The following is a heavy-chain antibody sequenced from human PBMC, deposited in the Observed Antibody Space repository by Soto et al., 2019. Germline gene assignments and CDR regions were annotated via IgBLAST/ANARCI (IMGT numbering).Heavy chain of an antibody. CDR3: AKNRPTWIQLWSLDY. Sequence: GGSLRLSCAASGFTFSSYAMHWVRQAPGKGLEWVAVISYDGSNMYYADSVKGRFTISRDNSKNTLYLQMNSLRADDTAVYYCAKNRPTWIQLWSLDYWGQGTLVTVS. D-gene: IGHD5-18*01. V-gene: IGHV3-30-3*02. J-gene: IGHJ4*02. CDR2: ISYDGSNM. CDR1: GFTFSSYA.